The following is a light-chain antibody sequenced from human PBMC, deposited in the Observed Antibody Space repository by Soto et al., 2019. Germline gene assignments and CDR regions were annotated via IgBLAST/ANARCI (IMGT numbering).Light chain of an antibody. V-gene: IGKV3D-15*01. CDR2: DAF. J-gene: IGKJ2*02. CDR1: QGFNSF. Sequence: EIQMTQSPSSLSLSPGDRATLTCKASQGFNSFLAWYQQRPGKAPRLLIYDAFTRATGIPARFSGSGSGTDFILTISSLQPEDFAVYYCQQYDTLPGTFGQGTRLDIK. CDR3: QQYDTLPGT.